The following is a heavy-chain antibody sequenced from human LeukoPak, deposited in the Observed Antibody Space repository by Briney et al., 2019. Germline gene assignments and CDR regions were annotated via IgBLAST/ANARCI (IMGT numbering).Heavy chain of an antibody. J-gene: IGHJ4*02. Sequence: GGSLRLSCAASGFTFSSYEMNWFRQAPGKGLEWVSYISSSGSTIYYADSVKGRFTISRDNAKNSLYLQMNSLRAEDTAVYYCARDLDITMIVGPLDYWGQGTLVTVSS. CDR3: ARDLDITMIVGPLDY. CDR2: ISSSGSTI. V-gene: IGHV3-48*03. D-gene: IGHD3-22*01. CDR1: GFTFSSYE.